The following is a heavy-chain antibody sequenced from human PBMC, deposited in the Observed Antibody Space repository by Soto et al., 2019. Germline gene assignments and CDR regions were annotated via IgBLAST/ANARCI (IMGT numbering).Heavy chain of an antibody. D-gene: IGHD1-26*01. CDR1: GYTFTSYG. Sequence: QVQLVQSGAEVKKPGASVKVSCKASGYTFTSYGISWARQAPGQGLVWMGWISAYNGNTNYAQTLQGRVTMTTGTSTSRVYMELRRLGSGDTAVYCLARGHALELGDYWCQGTLISVST. CDR3: ARGHALELGDY. V-gene: IGHV1-18*01. J-gene: IGHJ4*02. CDR2: ISAYNGNT.